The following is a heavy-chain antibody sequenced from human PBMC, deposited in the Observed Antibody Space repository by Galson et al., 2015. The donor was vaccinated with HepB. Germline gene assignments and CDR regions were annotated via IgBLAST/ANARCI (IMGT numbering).Heavy chain of an antibody. CDR1: GYSFPSYW. V-gene: IGHV5-10-1*01. CDR2: IDPSDSYT. Sequence: QSGAEVKKPGESLRISCKGSGYSFPSYWISWVRQMPGKGLEWMVRIDPSDSYTNYSPSFQGHVTISADKSISTAYLQWSSLKASDTAMYYCARLTAYLWFGDEQDVWGQGTTVTVSS. CDR3: ARLTAYLWFGDEQDV. D-gene: IGHD3-10*01. J-gene: IGHJ6*02.